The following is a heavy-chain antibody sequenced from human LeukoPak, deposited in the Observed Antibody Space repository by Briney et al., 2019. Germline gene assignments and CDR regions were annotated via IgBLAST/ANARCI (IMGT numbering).Heavy chain of an antibody. CDR1: GFTLSSYW. J-gene: IGHJ4*02. D-gene: IGHD3-10*01. CDR2: INSDGSST. Sequence: GGSLRLSCAASGFTLSSYWMHWVRQAPGKGLVWVSRINSDGSSTSYADSVKGRFTISRDNAKNTLYLQMNSLRAEDTAVYYCARDRAMVRGVIENWGQGTLVTVSS. CDR3: ARDRAMVRGVIEN. V-gene: IGHV3-74*01.